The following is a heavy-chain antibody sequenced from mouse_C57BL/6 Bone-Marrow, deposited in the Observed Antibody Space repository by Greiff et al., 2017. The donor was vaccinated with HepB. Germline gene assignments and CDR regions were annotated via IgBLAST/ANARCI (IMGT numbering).Heavy chain of an antibody. V-gene: IGHV1-7*01. CDR3: ATYYSNDY. D-gene: IGHD2-5*01. CDR1: GYTFTSYW. CDR2: INPSSGYI. Sequence: VQLQQSGAELAKPGASVKLSCKASGYTFTSYWMHWVKQRPGQGLEWIGYINPSSGYIKYNQKFKDKATLTADKASSTAYMQLSRLTYEDSAVYYCATYYSNDYWGQGTTLTVSS. J-gene: IGHJ2*01.